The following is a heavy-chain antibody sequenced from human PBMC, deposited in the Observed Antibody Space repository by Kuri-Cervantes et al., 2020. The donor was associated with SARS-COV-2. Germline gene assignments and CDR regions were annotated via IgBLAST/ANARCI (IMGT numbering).Heavy chain of an antibody. CDR1: GGTFSSYA. D-gene: IGHD7-27*01. Sequence: SVKVSCKASGGTFSSYAISWVRQAPGQGLEWMGRIIPIFGTANYAQKFQGRVTITADESTSTAYMELSSLRSEDTAVYYCASGPRTGESSLYYYYIDVWGKGTTVTVSS. J-gene: IGHJ6*03. V-gene: IGHV1-69*13. CDR2: IIPIFGTA. CDR3: ASGPRTGESSLYYYYIDV.